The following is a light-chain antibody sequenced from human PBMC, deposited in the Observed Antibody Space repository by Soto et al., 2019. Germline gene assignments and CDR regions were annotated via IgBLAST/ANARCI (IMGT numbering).Light chain of an antibody. Sequence: EIAMTQSPATMSVSPGERVTLSCMASQSVDINLAWYQQKPGQAPRLLIYGASTRATDMPGRFSGRGAGAEFTLTISSLQSEDFAVYYCQQYRSWPRTFGQGTKVDIK. J-gene: IGKJ1*01. CDR1: QSVDIN. V-gene: IGKV3-15*01. CDR2: GAS. CDR3: QQYRSWPRT.